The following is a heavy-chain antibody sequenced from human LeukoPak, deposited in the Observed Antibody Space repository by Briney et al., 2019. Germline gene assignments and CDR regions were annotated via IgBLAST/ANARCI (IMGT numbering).Heavy chain of an antibody. CDR3: ARGAVAGTLGYYGMDV. CDR2: INPNSGGT. J-gene: IGHJ6*02. CDR1: GYTFTGYY. D-gene: IGHD6-19*01. V-gene: IGHV1-2*02. Sequence: ASVKVSCKASGYTFTGYYMHWVRQAPGQGLEWMGWINPNSGGTNYAQKFQGRVTMTRDTSISTAYMELSRLRSDDTAVYYCARGAVAGTLGYYGMDVWGQGTTVTFSS.